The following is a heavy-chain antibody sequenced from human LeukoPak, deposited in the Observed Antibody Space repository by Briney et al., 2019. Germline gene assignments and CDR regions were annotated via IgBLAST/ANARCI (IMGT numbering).Heavy chain of an antibody. CDR2: IYYSGST. D-gene: IGHD6-19*01. Sequence: SETLSLTCTVSGGSISSSSYYWGWIRQPPGKGLEWIGSIYYSGSTYYNPSLKSRVTISVDTSKNQFSLKLSSVTAADTAVYYCARETRRIAVAAVEDYYYGMDVWGQGTTVTVSS. CDR1: GGSISSSSYY. V-gene: IGHV4-39*07. J-gene: IGHJ6*02. CDR3: ARETRRIAVAAVEDYYYGMDV.